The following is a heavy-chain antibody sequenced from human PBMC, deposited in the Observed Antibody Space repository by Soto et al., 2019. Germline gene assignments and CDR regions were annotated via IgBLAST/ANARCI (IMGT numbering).Heavy chain of an antibody. V-gene: IGHV1-69*08. CDR2: IIPILGIA. CDR3: AGEGCGGDCYLYYGMDV. Sequence: QVQLVQSGAEVKKPGSSVKVSCKASGGTFSSYTISWVRQAPGQGLEWMGRIIPILGIANYAQKFQGRVTITADKSTSTSYMELSSLRSEDTAVYYCAGEGCGGDCYLYYGMDVWGQGTTITVSS. J-gene: IGHJ6*02. CDR1: GGTFSSYT. D-gene: IGHD2-21*02.